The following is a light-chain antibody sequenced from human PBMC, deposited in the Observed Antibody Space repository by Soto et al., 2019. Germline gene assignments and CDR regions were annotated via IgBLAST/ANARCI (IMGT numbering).Light chain of an antibody. CDR1: QSISSSY. J-gene: IGKJ2*01. Sequence: EIVLTQSPGTLSLSPGERATRSCRASQSISSSYLAWYQQKPGQAPRLLIYAASSRATGIQDRFSGSGSGTDFTRTISILEPEDLAVYYCQQYGSSSYTFGQGTQVEIK. V-gene: IGKV3-20*01. CDR3: QQYGSSSYT. CDR2: AAS.